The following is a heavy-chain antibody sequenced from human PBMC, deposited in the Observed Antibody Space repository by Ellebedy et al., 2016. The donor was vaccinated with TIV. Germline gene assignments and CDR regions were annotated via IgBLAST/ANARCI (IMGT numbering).Heavy chain of an antibody. Sequence: GGSLRLSCVGSGFSFSSYWMSWVRQAPGKGLEWVANIRQDGSDMYYVDSVKGRFTISRDNAKNSLYLLMNSLSVEDTGVYYCATDGSYGDYRSPTHAFEIWGQGTMVTVSS. V-gene: IGHV3-7*01. D-gene: IGHD4-17*01. CDR1: GFSFSSYW. CDR3: ATDGSYGDYRSPTHAFEI. J-gene: IGHJ3*02. CDR2: IRQDGSDM.